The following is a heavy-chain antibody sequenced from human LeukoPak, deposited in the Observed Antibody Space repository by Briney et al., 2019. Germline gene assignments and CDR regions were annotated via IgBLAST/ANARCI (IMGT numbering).Heavy chain of an antibody. V-gene: IGHV1-69*13. CDR1: GGTFSSYT. CDR3: ARSEELGYCSGGSCYSADY. CDR2: IIPIFGTA. D-gene: IGHD2-15*01. J-gene: IGHJ4*02. Sequence: ASVKVSCKASGGTFSSYTISWVRQAPGQGLEWMGGIIPIFGTANYAQKFQGRVTITADESTSTAYMELSSLRSEDTAVYYCARSEELGYCSGGSCYSADYWGQGTLVTVSS.